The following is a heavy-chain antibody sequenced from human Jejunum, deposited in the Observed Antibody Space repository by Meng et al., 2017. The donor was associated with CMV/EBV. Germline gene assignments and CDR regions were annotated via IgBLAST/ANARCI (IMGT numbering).Heavy chain of an antibody. Sequence: SCGMNWVRQAPGKGLEWVSSISPTSDYIYYADSLQGRFTISRDNAKNSVYLQLNSLRAEDTAVYYCARRSCTTMFCESRDAFDVWGQGTMVTVSS. D-gene: IGHD3-9*01. V-gene: IGHV3-21*06. CDR2: ISPTSDYI. CDR1: SCG. CDR3: ARRSCTTMFCESRDAFDV. J-gene: IGHJ3*01.